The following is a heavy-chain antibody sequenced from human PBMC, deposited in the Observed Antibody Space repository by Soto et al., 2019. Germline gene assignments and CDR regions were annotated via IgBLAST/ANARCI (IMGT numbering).Heavy chain of an antibody. CDR3: ARADIPRPGSGGDADPPVNSFDI. V-gene: IGHV3-74*01. J-gene: IGHJ3*02. CDR1: GFTFSSYW. D-gene: IGHD3-10*01. Sequence: EVQLVESGGGLVQPGGSLRLSCAASGFTFSSYWMHWVRQAPGKGLVWVSRINSDGSSTSYADSVKGRFTISRDNAKNTLYLQMNSLRAEDTAVYYGARADIPRPGSGGDADPPVNSFDIWGQGTMVTVAS. CDR2: INSDGSST.